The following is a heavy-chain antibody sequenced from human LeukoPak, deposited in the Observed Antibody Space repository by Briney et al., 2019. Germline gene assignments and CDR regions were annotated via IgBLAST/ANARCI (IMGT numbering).Heavy chain of an antibody. Sequence: GASVKVSCKASGYTFTSYGISWVRQAPGQGLEWMGWISAYNGNTNYAQKLQGRVTMTTDTSTSTAYMELRSLRSDDTAVYYCASPVFGGGSYNHDAFDIWGQGTMVTVSS. J-gene: IGHJ3*02. CDR1: GYTFTSYG. CDR2: ISAYNGNT. V-gene: IGHV1-18*01. CDR3: ASPVFGGGSYNHDAFDI. D-gene: IGHD1-26*01.